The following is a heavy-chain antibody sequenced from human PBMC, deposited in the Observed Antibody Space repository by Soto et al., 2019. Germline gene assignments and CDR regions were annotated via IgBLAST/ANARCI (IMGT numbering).Heavy chain of an antibody. CDR2: ISYDGSNK. Sequence: PGGSLRLSCAASGFTFSSYGVHWVRQAPGKGLEWVAVISYDGSNKYYADSVKGRFTISRDNSKNTLYLQMNSLRAEDTAVYYCAKDLFVGPPSDYWGQGTLVTVSS. CDR1: GFTFSSYG. CDR3: AKDLFVGPPSDY. D-gene: IGHD3-16*01. V-gene: IGHV3-30*18. J-gene: IGHJ4*02.